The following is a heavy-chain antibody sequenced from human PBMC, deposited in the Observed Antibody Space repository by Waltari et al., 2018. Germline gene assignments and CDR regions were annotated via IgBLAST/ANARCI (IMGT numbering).Heavy chain of an antibody. J-gene: IGHJ4*02. CDR3: ASGGGYTNGWDY. Sequence: QPLLQESGPGLVKPSETLSLTCSVSGDSLSSRNYFWGWIRQPPGKGLQWIGSIYYPGNTSDNPSLKSRLTISLETSKNQVSLRLTSVTAADTAVYFWASGGGYTNGWDYWGQGTPVTVSS. V-gene: IGHV4-39*07. CDR1: GDSLSSRNYF. CDR2: IYYPGNT. D-gene: IGHD2-8*01.